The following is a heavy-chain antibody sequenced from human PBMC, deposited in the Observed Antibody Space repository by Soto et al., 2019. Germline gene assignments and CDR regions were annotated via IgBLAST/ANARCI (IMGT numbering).Heavy chain of an antibody. CDR2: IIPIFGTA. CDR1: GGALSSYS. J-gene: IGHJ6*02. V-gene: IGHV1-69*01. D-gene: IGHD2-2*01. Sequence: SMEGSCKGSGGALSSYSISWGGQAPGQGVELMGGIIPIFGTANYAQKFQGRVTITADESTSTAYMELSSLRSEDTAVYYCARDIYCSSTSCRPYYYGMDVWGQGTTVTVSS. CDR3: ARDIYCSSTSCRPYYYGMDV.